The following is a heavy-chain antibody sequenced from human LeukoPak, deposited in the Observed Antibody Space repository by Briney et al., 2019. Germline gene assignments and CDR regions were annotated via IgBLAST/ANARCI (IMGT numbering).Heavy chain of an antibody. D-gene: IGHD3-10*01. CDR1: GGSISSYY. J-gene: IGHJ5*02. CDR2: IDTSGST. CDR3: ARGRVSSDYGSVWFDP. V-gene: IGHV4-4*07. Sequence: SETLSLTCTVSGGSISSYYWSWIRQPAGKGLEGIGRIDTSGSTNYNHSLKRRVTISVDKSKNQFSLKLSSVTAADTAVYYCARGRVSSDYGSVWFDPWGQGTLVTVSS.